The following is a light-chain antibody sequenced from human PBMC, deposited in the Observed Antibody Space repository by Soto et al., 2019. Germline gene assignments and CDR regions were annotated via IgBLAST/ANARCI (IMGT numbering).Light chain of an antibody. V-gene: IGKV3-20*01. CDR2: VAS. CDR1: QSVSSTY. CDR3: QHYGSLVLT. J-gene: IGKJ4*01. Sequence: EIVLTQSPGTLSLSPGERATLSCRASQSVSSTYLAWYQQQPGQAPRLLIYVASSRATGIPDRFSCSGSGTDFTLTISRLESEDFAVYYCQHYGSLVLTFGGGTKVEIK.